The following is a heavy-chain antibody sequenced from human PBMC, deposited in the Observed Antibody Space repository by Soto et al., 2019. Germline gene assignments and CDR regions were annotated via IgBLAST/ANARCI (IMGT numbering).Heavy chain of an antibody. D-gene: IGHD3-22*01. CDR2: IKQDGSEK. CDR3: ARPRTYYYDSSGYYHY. J-gene: IGHJ4*02. V-gene: IGHV3-7*01. CDR1: GFTFSSYW. Sequence: PGGSLRLSCAASGFTFSSYWMSWVRQAPGKGLEWVANIKQDGSEKYYVDSVKGRFTISRDNAKNSLYLQMNSLRAEDTAVYYCARPRTYYYDSSGYYHYWGQGTLVTVSS.